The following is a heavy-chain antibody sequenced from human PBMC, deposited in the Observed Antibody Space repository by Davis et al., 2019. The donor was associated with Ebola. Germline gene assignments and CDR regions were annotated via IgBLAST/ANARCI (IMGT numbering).Heavy chain of an antibody. V-gene: IGHV3-74*01. D-gene: IGHD1-26*01. Sequence: GESLKISCAASGFTFSNYWMHWVRQAPGKGLVWVSRINRDESGTTYADSVKGRFTISRDNAKNSLYLQMNSLRAEDTAVYYCAREGTIRGSYYMNWGQGTLVTVSS. CDR2: INRDESGT. CDR1: GFTFSNYW. CDR3: AREGTIRGSYYMN. J-gene: IGHJ4*02.